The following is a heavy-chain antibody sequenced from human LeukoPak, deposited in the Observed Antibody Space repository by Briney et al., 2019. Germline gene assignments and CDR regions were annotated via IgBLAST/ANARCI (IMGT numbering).Heavy chain of an antibody. CDR2: ISGSGGST. D-gene: IGHD4-17*01. CDR1: GFTFSSYT. J-gene: IGHJ5*02. Sequence: PGGSLRLSCATSGFTFSSYTMSWVRQAPGKGLEWVSAISGSGGSTYYADSVKGRFTISRDNSKNTLYLQMNSLRAEDTAVYYCANPKNDYGDHYNYFDPWGQGTLVTVSS. CDR3: ANPKNDYGDHYNYFDP. V-gene: IGHV3-23*01.